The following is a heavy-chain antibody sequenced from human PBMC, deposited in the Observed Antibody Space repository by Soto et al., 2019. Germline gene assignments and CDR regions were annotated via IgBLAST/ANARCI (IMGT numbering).Heavy chain of an antibody. CDR3: ARGGAMDV. V-gene: IGHV3-53*01. CDR1: GLSVSGNY. CDR2: VHSGGST. Sequence: GGSLRLSCAASGLSVSGNYMNWVRQAPGKGLEWVSGVHSGGSTYYGDSVKGRFTVSRDNSKNTLYLQMNSLRAEDTAIYYCARGGAMDVWGQGTTVTVSS. J-gene: IGHJ6*02.